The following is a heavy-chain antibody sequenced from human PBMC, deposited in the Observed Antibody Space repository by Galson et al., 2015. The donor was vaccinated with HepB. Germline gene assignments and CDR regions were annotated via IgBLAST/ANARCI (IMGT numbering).Heavy chain of an antibody. CDR2: ISYDGSNK. CDR3: ARDWIVRNAFDI. D-gene: IGHD2-2*03. Sequence: SLRLSCAASGFTFSSYAMHWVRQAPGKGLEWVAVISYDGSNKYYADSVKGRFTISRDNSKNTLYLQMNSLRAEDTAVYYCARDWIVRNAFDIWGQGTMVTVSS. J-gene: IGHJ3*02. V-gene: IGHV3-30-3*01. CDR1: GFTFSSYA.